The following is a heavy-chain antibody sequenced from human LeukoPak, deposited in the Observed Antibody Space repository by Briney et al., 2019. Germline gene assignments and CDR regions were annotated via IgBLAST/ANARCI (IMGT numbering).Heavy chain of an antibody. D-gene: IGHD3-22*01. Sequence: ASVKVSFKASGYTLTRYGISWVRQAPGQGLEWMGWISAYNGNTNYAQKLQGRVTMTTDTSTSTAYMELRSLRSDDTAEHYCARVGLFYDSSGETIYFDYWGQGTLVTVSS. V-gene: IGHV1-18*01. CDR2: ISAYNGNT. J-gene: IGHJ4*02. CDR3: ARVGLFYDSSGETIYFDY. CDR1: GYTLTRYG.